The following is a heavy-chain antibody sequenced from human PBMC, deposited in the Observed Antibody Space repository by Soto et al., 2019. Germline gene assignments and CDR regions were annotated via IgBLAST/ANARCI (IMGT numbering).Heavy chain of an antibody. CDR1: GGSVSSGSYY. CDR2: IYSSGST. V-gene: IGHV4-61*01. CDR3: ARDSLALFDS. Sequence: SETLSLTCTVSGGSVSSGSYYWTWIRQPPGKGLEWIGYIYSSGSTLYNPSLKSRVIISVDTSMNQFSLKLSSVTAADTAVYYCARDSLALFDSWGQGTLVTVSS. J-gene: IGHJ4*02. D-gene: IGHD5-12*01.